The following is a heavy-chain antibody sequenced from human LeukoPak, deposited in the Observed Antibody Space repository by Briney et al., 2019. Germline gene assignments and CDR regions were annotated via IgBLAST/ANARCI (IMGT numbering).Heavy chain of an antibody. V-gene: IGHV3-30*18. CDR1: GFTFSSYG. Sequence: PGGSLRLSCAASGFTFSSYGMHWVRQAPGKGLEWVAVISYDGSNKYYADSVKGRFTISRDNSKNTLYLQMNSLRAEDTAVYYCAKDGTYYDFWSGYYEYYYYGMDVWGQGTTVTVSS. CDR2: ISYDGSNK. J-gene: IGHJ6*02. CDR3: AKDGTYYDFWSGYYEYYYYGMDV. D-gene: IGHD3-3*01.